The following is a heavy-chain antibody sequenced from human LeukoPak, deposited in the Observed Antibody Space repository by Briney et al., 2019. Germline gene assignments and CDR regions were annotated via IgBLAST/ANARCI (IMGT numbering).Heavy chain of an antibody. Sequence: GGSLRLSCAASGFTFSSYGMSWVRQAPGKGLEWVSAISGSGGSTYYADSVKGRFTIPRDNSKNTLYLQMNSLRAEDTAVYYCAKDPYGDYVIEDYWGQGTLVTVSS. CDR3: AKDPYGDYVIEDY. V-gene: IGHV3-23*01. CDR1: GFTFSSYG. J-gene: IGHJ4*02. CDR2: ISGSGGST. D-gene: IGHD4-17*01.